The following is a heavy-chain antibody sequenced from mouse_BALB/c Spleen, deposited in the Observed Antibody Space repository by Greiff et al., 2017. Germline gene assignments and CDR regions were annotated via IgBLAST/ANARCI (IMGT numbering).Heavy chain of an antibody. D-gene: IGHD2-1*01. CDR3: TIYGNYDWFAY. V-gene: IGHV1-5*01. CDR1: GYTFTSYW. CDR2: IYPGNSDT. J-gene: IGHJ3*01. Sequence: EVQRVESGTVLARPGASVKMSCKASGYTFTSYWMHWVKQRPGQGLEWIGAIYPGNSDTSYNQKFKGKAKLTAVTSTSTAYMELSSLTNEDSAVYYCTIYGNYDWFAYWGQGTLVTVSA.